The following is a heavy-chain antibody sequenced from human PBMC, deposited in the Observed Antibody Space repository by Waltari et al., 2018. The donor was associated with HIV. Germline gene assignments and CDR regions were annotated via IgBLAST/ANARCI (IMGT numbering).Heavy chain of an antibody. D-gene: IGHD3-22*01. J-gene: IGHJ4*02. CDR2: IYYSGST. CDR3: ASPNYYDSSGYREGVFDY. Sequence: QLQLQESGPGLVKPSETLSLTCTVSGGSISSSSYYWGWIRQPPGKGLEWIGRIYYSGSTYYNPSLKSRVTISVDTSKNQFSLKLSSVTAADTAVYYCASPNYYDSSGYREGVFDYWGQGTLVTVSS. CDR1: GGSISSSSYY. V-gene: IGHV4-39*07.